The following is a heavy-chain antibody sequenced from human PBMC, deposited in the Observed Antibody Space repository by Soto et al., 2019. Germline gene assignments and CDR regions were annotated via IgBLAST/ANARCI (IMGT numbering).Heavy chain of an antibody. CDR3: TSRTHYDFWSGYLYV. Sequence: GGSLRLSCAASGFTFSGSAMHWVRQASGKGLEWVGRIRSKANSYATAYAASVKGRFTISRDDSKNTAYLQMNSLKTEDTAVYYCTSRTHYDFWSGYLYVWGQGTTVTVSS. CDR2: IRSKANSYAT. J-gene: IGHJ6*02. CDR1: GFTFSGSA. V-gene: IGHV3-73*01. D-gene: IGHD3-3*01.